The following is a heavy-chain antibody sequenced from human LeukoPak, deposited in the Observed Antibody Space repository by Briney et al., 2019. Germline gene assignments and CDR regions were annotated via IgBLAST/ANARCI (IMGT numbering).Heavy chain of an antibody. D-gene: IGHD5-18*01. V-gene: IGHV4-34*01. CDR1: GGSFSGYY. CDR2: INHSGST. J-gene: IGHJ4*02. Sequence: SETLSLTCAVYGGSFSGYYWSWIRQPPGKGLEWIGEINHSGSTNYNPSLKSRVTISVDTSKEQFSLKLSSVTAADTAVYYCARHTVDTAMVEAFDYWGQGTLVTVSS. CDR3: ARHTVDTAMVEAFDY.